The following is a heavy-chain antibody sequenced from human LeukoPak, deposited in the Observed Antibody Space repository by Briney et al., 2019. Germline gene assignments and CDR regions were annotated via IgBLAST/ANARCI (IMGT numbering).Heavy chain of an antibody. CDR1: GYTLTELS. V-gene: IGHV1-24*01. CDR2: FDPEDGET. D-gene: IGHD6-13*01. CDR3: ATAILKISSWYRLALQNWFDP. Sequence: ASVKVSCKVSGYTLTELSMHWVRQAPGKGLEWMGGFDPEDGETIYAQKFQGRVTMTEDTSTDTAYMELSSLRSEDTAVYYCATAILKISSWYRLALQNWFDPWGQGTLVTVSS. J-gene: IGHJ5*02.